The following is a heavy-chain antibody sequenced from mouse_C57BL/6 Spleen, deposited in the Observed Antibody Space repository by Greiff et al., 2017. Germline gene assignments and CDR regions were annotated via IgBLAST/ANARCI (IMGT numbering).Heavy chain of an antibody. D-gene: IGHD2-1*01. CDR3: ARWNYGNLDY. J-gene: IGHJ2*01. V-gene: IGHV1-76*01. CDR1: GYTFTDYY. CDR2: IYPGSGNT. Sequence: VQLQQSGAELVRPGASVKLSCKASGYTFTDYYINWVKQRPGQGLEWIARIYPGSGNTYYNEKFKGKATLTAEKSSSTAYMQLSSLTSEDSAVXFCARWNYGNLDYWGQGTTLTVSS.